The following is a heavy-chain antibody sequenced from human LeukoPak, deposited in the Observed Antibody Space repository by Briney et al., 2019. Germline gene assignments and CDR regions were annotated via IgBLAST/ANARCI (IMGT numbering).Heavy chain of an antibody. J-gene: IGHJ4*02. CDR2: IRYDGSNK. CDR1: GFTFSSYG. Sequence: PGGSRRLSCAASGFTFSSYGMHWVRQAPGKGLEWVAFIRYDGSNKYYADSVKGRFTISRDNSKNTLYLQMNSLRAEDTAVYYCAKDQIVVPAAIDYWGQGTLVTVSS. D-gene: IGHD2-2*02. CDR3: AKDQIVVPAAIDY. V-gene: IGHV3-30*02.